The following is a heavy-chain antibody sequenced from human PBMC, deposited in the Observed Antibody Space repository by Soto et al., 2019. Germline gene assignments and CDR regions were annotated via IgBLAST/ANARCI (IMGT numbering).Heavy chain of an antibody. J-gene: IGHJ6*02. CDR1: GFTFSSYA. V-gene: IGHV3-30-3*01. CDR3: ARGPPYCTNGVCYYYYYGMDV. D-gene: IGHD2-8*01. Sequence: GGSLRLSCAASGFTFSSYAMHWVRQAPGKGLEWVAVISYDGSNKYYADSVKGRFTISRDNSKNTLYLQMNSLRAEDTAVYYCARGPPYCTNGVCYYYYYGMDVWGQGTTVTVSS. CDR2: ISYDGSNK.